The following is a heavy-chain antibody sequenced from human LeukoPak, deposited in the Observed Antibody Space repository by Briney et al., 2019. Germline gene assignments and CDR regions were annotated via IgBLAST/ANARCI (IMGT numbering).Heavy chain of an antibody. J-gene: IGHJ4*02. CDR2: INPNSGGT. CDR1: GDTCAGYY. Sequence: ASVKVACTASGDTCAGYYIRWVRQAPGQGLEWMGWINPNSGGTNYAQKFQGRVTMTRDTSISTAYMELSRLRSDDTAVYYCVRDQYIVVVTATRGYFDYWGQGTLVTVSS. D-gene: IGHD2-21*02. CDR3: VRDQYIVVVTATRGYFDY. V-gene: IGHV1-2*02.